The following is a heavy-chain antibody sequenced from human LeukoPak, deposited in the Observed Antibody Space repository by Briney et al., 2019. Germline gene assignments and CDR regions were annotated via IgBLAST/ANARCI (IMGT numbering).Heavy chain of an antibody. J-gene: IGHJ4*02. CDR1: GGTFSSYA. D-gene: IGHD3-10*01. Sequence: SVKVSCTASGGTFSSYAISWVRQAPGQGLEWMGGIIPIFGTANYAQKFQGRVTITADESTSTAYMELSSLRSEDTAVYYCATRRPDYYGSGSSWDYFDYWGQGTLVTVSS. V-gene: IGHV1-69*13. CDR2: IIPIFGTA. CDR3: ATRRPDYYGSGSSWDYFDY.